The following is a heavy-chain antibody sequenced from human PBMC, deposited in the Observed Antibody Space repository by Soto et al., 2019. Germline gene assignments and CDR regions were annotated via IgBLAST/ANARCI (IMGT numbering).Heavy chain of an antibody. V-gene: IGHV1-58*02. Sequence: GASVKVSCKASGFTFTSSAMQWVRQARGQRLEWIGWIVVGSGNTNYAQKFQERVTITRDMSTSTAYMELSSLRSEDTAVYYCAAAPYQGDYDYIWGSYPQPYPTDYWGQGTLVTVSS. CDR2: IVVGSGNT. J-gene: IGHJ4*02. D-gene: IGHD3-16*02. CDR3: AAAPYQGDYDYIWGSYPQPYPTDY. CDR1: GFTFTSSA.